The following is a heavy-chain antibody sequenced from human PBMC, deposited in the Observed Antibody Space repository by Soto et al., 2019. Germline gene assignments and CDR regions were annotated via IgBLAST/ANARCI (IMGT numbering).Heavy chain of an antibody. J-gene: IGHJ4*02. D-gene: IGHD3-16*01. CDR2: VNPDSGVA. CDR3: ARAGDWITPWSPVQPLDY. V-gene: IGHV1-2*07. Sequence: ASVKVSCKASGYTFTGYYIHWVRQAPGQGLEWMGWVNPDSGVANFAHKFQGRVTMTRDTSINTSYMDLSRLRSDDTAMYYCARAGDWITPWSPVQPLDYWGQGTLVTVSS. CDR1: GYTFTGYY.